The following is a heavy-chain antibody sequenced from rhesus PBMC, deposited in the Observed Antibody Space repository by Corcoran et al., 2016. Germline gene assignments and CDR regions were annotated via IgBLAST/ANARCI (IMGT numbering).Heavy chain of an antibody. D-gene: IGHD6-13*01. CDR3: ARLGIAAGWNDY. CDR2: ISGSGGST. CDR1: GGSIICTNW. J-gene: IGHJ4*01. Sequence: VQLQESGQGLVKPSEILSLPWPFCGGSIICTNWWSWIRPPQWKGLEWIGYISGSGGSTSYSPALQSRVPISPDTSQTQFLRMLRSVTAADTSVYYCARLGIAAGWNDYWGQGVLVTVSS. V-gene: IGHV4-65*01.